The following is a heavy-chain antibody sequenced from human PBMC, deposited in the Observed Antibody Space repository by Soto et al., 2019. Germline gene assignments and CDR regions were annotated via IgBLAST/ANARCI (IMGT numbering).Heavy chain of an antibody. D-gene: IGHD6-6*01. Sequence: GGSLRISFAACGFTFSSYAMSWVRQAPGKGLEWVSAISGSGGSTYYADSVKGRFTISRDNSKNTLYLQMNSLRAEDTAVYYCAKELTMRQLRWFDPWGQGTLVTVSS. CDR1: GFTFSSYA. V-gene: IGHV3-23*01. CDR3: AKELTMRQLRWFDP. CDR2: ISGSGGST. J-gene: IGHJ5*02.